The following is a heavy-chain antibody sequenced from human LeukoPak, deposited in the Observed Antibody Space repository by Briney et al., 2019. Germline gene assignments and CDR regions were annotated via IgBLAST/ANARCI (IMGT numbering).Heavy chain of an antibody. CDR2: INPSGGST. CDR1: GYTFTGYY. V-gene: IGHV1-46*01. J-gene: IGHJ1*01. D-gene: IGHD3-22*01. CDR3: ARGSPYYYDSSGYVER. Sequence: ASVKVSCKASGYTFTGYYMHWVRQAPGQGLEWMGIINPSGGSTSYAQKFQGRVTMTRDTSTSTVYMELSSLRSEDTAVYYCARGSPYYYDSSGYVERWGQGTLVTVSS.